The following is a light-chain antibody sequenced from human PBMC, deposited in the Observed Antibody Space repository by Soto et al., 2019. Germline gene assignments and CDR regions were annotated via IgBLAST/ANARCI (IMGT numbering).Light chain of an antibody. V-gene: IGKV3-15*01. J-gene: IGKJ4*01. CDR2: GAS. Sequence: EVVMTQSPATLPVSPGGRATRSGRASQSVYSNLAWYQQKPGQAPRLLIYGASTRATGIPARFSGSGSGTEFTLTISSLQSEDFAVYYCQQYNNWPLTFGAGTKVDI. CDR3: QQYNNWPLT. CDR1: QSVYSN.